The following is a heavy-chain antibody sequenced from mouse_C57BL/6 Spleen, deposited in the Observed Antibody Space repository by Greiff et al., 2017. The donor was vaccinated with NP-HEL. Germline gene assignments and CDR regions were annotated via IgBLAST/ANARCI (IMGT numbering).Heavy chain of an antibody. CDR1: GFTFSDYY. CDR2: INYDGSST. V-gene: IGHV5-16*01. J-gene: IGHJ1*03. Sequence: EVQLVESEGGLVQPGSSMKLSCTASGFTFSDYYMAWVRQVPEKGLEWVANINYDGSSTYYLDSLKSRFIISRDNAKNILYLQMSSLKSEDTATYYCARERNVYWYFDVWGTGTTVTVSS. CDR3: ARERNVYWYFDV.